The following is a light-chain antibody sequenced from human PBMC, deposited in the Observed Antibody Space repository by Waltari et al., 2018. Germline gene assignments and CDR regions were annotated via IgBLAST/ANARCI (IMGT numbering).Light chain of an antibody. V-gene: IGKV1-9*01. J-gene: IGKJ5*01. Sequence: DIQLTQSPSFLSASVGDRVTITCRSSQGISSLLAWYQQKEGKAPQLLIHTASTVQGGVPSRFSGSGSGTDFTLTISSLQPEDFATYYCQQRHSYPITFGQGTRLDIK. CDR2: TAS. CDR1: QGISSL. CDR3: QQRHSYPIT.